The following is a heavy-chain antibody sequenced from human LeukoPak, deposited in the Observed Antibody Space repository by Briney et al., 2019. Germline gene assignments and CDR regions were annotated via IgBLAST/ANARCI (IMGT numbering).Heavy chain of an antibody. CDR2: IKSKTNGGTT. Sequence: GSLRLSCAASGFSFSNAWTSWVRQAPGEGLEWVAHIKSKTNGGTTDYAAPVKGRFTVSRDDSKNMLYLQMSSLKTEDTAVYYCTTEEAYCGGDCYYDYWGQGTLVTVSS. D-gene: IGHD2-21*02. CDR3: TTEEAYCGGDCYYDY. CDR1: GFSFSNAW. J-gene: IGHJ4*02. V-gene: IGHV3-15*01.